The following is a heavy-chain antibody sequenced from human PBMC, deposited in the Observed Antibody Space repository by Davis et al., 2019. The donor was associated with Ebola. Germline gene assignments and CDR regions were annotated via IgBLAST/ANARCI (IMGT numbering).Heavy chain of an antibody. V-gene: IGHV4-39*01. CDR3: ARHVMTTVTTWGDFDY. CDR2: IYYSGST. Sequence: PSETLSLTCTVSGGSISSSSYYWGWIRQPPGKGLEWIGSIYYSGSTYYNPSLKSRVTISVDTSKNQFSLKLSSVTAADTAVYYCARHVMTTVTTWGDFDYWDQGTLVTVSS. J-gene: IGHJ4*02. CDR1: GGSISSSSYY. D-gene: IGHD4-17*01.